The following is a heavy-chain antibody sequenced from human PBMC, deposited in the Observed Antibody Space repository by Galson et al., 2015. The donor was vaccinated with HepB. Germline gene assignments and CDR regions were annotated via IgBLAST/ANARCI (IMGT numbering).Heavy chain of an antibody. J-gene: IGHJ4*02. V-gene: IGHV1-46*01. CDR1: GYTFTSYY. CDR3: ARDLYCSSTSCYTVRAFDY. D-gene: IGHD2-2*02. CDR2: INPSGGST. Sequence: SVKVSCKASGYTFTSYYMHWVRQAPRQGLEWMGIINPSGGSTSYAQKFQGRVTMTRDTSTSTVYMELSSLRSEDTAVYYCARDLYCSSTSCYTVRAFDYWGQGTLVTVSS.